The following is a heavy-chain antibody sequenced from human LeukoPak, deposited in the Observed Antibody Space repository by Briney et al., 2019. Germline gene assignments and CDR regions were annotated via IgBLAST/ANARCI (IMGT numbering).Heavy chain of an antibody. D-gene: IGHD2-2*03. CDR1: GGTFSSYA. CDR2: IIPIFGIA. J-gene: IGHJ5*02. V-gene: IGHV1-69*04. CDR3: AREGVMENVVVPAANYNWFDP. Sequence: SVKVSCKASGGTFSSYAISWVRQAPGQGLEWMGRIIPIFGIANYAQKFQGRVTITADKSTSTAYMELSSLRSEDTAVYYCAREGVMENVVVPAANYNWFDPWGQGTLVTVSS.